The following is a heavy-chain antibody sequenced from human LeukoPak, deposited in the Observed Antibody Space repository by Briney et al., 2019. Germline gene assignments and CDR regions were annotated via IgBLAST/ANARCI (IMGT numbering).Heavy chain of an antibody. J-gene: IGHJ4*02. D-gene: IGHD4-17*01. CDR3: ANEIRPNDH. Sequence: PGGSLRLSCAASGFTFSSHAMSWVRQAPRKGLEWVSAISISGGSTYYADSVKGRFTISRDNSKNTLYLQMNSLRPEDTAVYYCANEIRPNDHWGQGTLVTVSS. CDR1: GFTFSSHA. CDR2: ISISGGST. V-gene: IGHV3-23*01.